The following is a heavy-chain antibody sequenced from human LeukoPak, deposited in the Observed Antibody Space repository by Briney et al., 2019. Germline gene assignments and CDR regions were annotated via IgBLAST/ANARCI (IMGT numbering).Heavy chain of an antibody. CDR3: ARGGKATVVTM. V-gene: IGHV4-4*07. Sequence: SETLSLTCTVSGGSINSYYWSWIRQPAGKGLEWIGRVYPSGNTNYNPSLKSRVSMSVDTSKNQFSLKLTSVTAADTAVYYCARGGKATVVTMWGQGILVTVSS. D-gene: IGHD4-23*01. CDR1: GGSINSYY. CDR2: VYPSGNT. J-gene: IGHJ4*02.